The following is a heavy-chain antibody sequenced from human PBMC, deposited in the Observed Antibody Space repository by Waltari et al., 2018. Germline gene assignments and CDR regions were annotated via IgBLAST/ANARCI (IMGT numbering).Heavy chain of an antibody. CDR2: IYYSGIT. CDR1: GGSISSHY. J-gene: IGHJ4*02. D-gene: IGHD3-10*01. CDR3: ARGGNVNY. Sequence: QVQLQESGPGLVKPSETLSLTCTVPGGSISSHYWSWIRQPPGKGLDVIGNIYYSGITNYNPSLKSRVTISVDTSKNQFSLKLSSVTAADTAVYYGARGGNVNYWGQGTLVTVSS. V-gene: IGHV4-59*11.